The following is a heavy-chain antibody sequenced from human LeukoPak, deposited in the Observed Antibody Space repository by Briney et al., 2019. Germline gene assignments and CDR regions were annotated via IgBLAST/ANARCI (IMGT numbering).Heavy chain of an antibody. CDR2: ISYDGSNK. J-gene: IGHJ4*02. Sequence: GESLRLSCAASGFTFSSYGMHWVRQAPGKGLEWVAVISYDGSNKYYADSVKGRFTISRDNSKNTLYLQMNSLRAEDTAVYYCAKDGVLRSGWYHYFDYWGQGTLVTVSS. CDR3: AKDGVLRSGWYHYFDY. CDR1: GFTFSSYG. D-gene: IGHD6-19*01. V-gene: IGHV3-30*18.